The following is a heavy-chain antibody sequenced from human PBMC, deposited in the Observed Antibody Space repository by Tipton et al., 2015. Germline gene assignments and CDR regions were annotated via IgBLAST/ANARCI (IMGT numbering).Heavy chain of an antibody. Sequence: TLSLTCKVSGVSISSGTYYWAWIRQPPGRRLEWIGHIHHSGSTYYNPSLKSRVTISVDMSKNQFSLKLSSVTAADTAVYYCARLRGLWLGDYWGQGTLVTVSS. CDR2: IHHSGST. V-gene: IGHV4-39*01. CDR3: ARLRGLWLGDY. CDR1: GVSISSGTYY. D-gene: IGHD3-10*01. J-gene: IGHJ4*02.